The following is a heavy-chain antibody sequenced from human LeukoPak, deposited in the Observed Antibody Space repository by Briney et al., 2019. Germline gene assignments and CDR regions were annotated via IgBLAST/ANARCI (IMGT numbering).Heavy chain of an antibody. CDR3: ARLHSSGWYGGDAFDI. V-gene: IGHV1-8*01. CDR1: GYTFTSYD. Sequence: GASVKFSCKASGYTFTSYDITWVRQATGQGLEWMGWINPNSGNTGYAQKFQGRVTMTRNTSISTAYMELSSLRSEDTAVYYCARLHSSGWYGGDAFDIWGQGTMVTVSS. CDR2: INPNSGNT. D-gene: IGHD6-19*01. J-gene: IGHJ3*02.